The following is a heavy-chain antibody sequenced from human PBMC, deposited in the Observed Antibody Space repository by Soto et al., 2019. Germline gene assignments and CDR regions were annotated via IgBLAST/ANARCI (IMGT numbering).Heavy chain of an antibody. CDR2: IHSDGSTT. D-gene: IGHD4-17*01. Sequence: EGQLVESEGGLVQRGGCLRLSCAASGFTCNSDWMHVDRQAPGQGLVWVAHIHSDGSTTTSAESVKVRFTISRDNAKNTLDLQLISRRSEETSLNYCVRCDKGAVDLWGKDTTVTVSP. J-gene: IGHJ3*01. V-gene: IGHV3-74*01. CDR3: VRCDKGAVDL. CDR1: GFTCNSDW.